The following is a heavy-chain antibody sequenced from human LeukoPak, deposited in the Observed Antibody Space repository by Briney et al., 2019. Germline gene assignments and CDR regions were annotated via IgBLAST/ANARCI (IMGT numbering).Heavy chain of an antibody. CDR2: IWYDGSNK. CDR3: ARDMIHYDFWSGYYPSPGFDY. CDR1: GFTFSSYG. Sequence: GRSLRLSCAASGFTFSSYGMPWVRQAPGKGLEWVAVIWYDGSNKYYADSVKGRFTISRDNSKNTLYLQMNSLRAEDTAVYYCARDMIHYDFWSGYYPSPGFDYWGQGTLVTVSS. D-gene: IGHD3-3*01. V-gene: IGHV3-33*01. J-gene: IGHJ4*02.